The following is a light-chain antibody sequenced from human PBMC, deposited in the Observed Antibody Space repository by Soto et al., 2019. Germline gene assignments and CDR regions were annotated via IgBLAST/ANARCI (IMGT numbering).Light chain of an antibody. J-gene: IGLJ1*01. CDR3: SSYRSSSTPYV. CDR1: SSDVGGYNY. Sequence: QSALTQPASVSGSPGQSITISCTGTSSDVGGYNYVSWYQQHPGKAPKLMIYDVSNRPSGVSNRFSGSESGNTASLTISGLQAEDEADYYCSSYRSSSTPYVFGTGTKVTVL. CDR2: DVS. V-gene: IGLV2-14*01.